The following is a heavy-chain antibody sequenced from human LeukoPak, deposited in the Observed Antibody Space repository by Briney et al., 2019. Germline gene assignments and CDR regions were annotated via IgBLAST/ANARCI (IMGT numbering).Heavy chain of an antibody. V-gene: IGHV1-2*02. CDR2: IKTNSGGA. CDR1: GYTLTELS. D-gene: IGHD1-26*01. CDR3: ARDGGKVGATGPFDF. Sequence: ASVKVSCKVSGYTLTELSMHWVRQAPGQGLEWMGWIKTNSGGANYAQKFQGRVTMTRDTSINTDYMGLSRLRSDDTAVYYCARDGGKVGATGPFDFWGQGTLVNVPS. J-gene: IGHJ4*02.